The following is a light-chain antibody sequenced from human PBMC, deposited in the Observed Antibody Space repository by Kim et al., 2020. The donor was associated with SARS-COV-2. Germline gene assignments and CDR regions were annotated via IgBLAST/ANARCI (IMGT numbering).Light chain of an antibody. CDR3: EQYNHRPPIT. CDR2: GAS. J-gene: IGKJ5*01. CDR1: QSVRTN. V-gene: IGKV3-15*01. Sequence: EIVMTQSPATLSVSPGDRATLSCRASQSVRTNLAWYQHKPGQAPRLLIYGASTRATGIPARFSGSGSGREFTLTISSLQSEDFAFYYCEQYNHRPPITFGQGTRLEIK.